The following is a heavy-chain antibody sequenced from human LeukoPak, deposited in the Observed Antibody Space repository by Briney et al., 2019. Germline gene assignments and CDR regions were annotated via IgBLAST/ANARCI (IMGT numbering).Heavy chain of an antibody. CDR3: ARVIEDYDSSGYYFYYFDY. CDR2: IYHSGST. J-gene: IGHJ4*02. V-gene: IGHV4-30-2*01. Sequence: PSETLSLTCAVSGGSISSGGYSWSWIRQPPGKGLEWIGYIYHSGSTYYNPSLKSRVTISVDKSKNQFSLNLSSVTAADTAVYYCARVIEDYDSSGYYFYYFDYWGQGTLVTVSS. CDR1: GGSISSGGYS. D-gene: IGHD3-22*01.